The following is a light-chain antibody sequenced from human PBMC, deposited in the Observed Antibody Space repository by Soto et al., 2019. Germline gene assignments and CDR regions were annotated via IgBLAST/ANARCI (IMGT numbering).Light chain of an antibody. CDR2: GAS. V-gene: IGKV3-20*01. Sequence: EIVMTQSPXXXXLSPGERATISCRASQVIGSRYLAWYHQKSGQAPRLLIYGASSRATGIPDRFSGSGSGTDFTLTISRLEPEDFGVYYCQQFGSSIPHTFGQGTKLEIK. J-gene: IGKJ2*01. CDR1: QVIGSRY. CDR3: QQFGSSIPHT.